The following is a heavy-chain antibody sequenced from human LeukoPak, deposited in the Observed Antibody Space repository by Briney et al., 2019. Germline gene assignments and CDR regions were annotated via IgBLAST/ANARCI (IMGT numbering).Heavy chain of an antibody. V-gene: IGHV5-51*01. CDR1: GNNYW. J-gene: IGHJ4*02. Sequence: ESVKISCKASGNNYWIAWVRQMPGKGLEWLGIIYFGDSDTRYSPSFQGRLTISVDKSISTAYLQLSSLKASDTAIYFCGRHSYGLDYWGQGTLVTVSS. D-gene: IGHD2-8*01. CDR3: GRHSYGLDY. CDR2: IYFGDSDT.